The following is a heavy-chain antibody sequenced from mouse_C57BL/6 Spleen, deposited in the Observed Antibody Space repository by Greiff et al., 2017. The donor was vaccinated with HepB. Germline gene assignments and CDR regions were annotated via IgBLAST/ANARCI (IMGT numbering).Heavy chain of an antibody. CDR1: GFSLTSYG. CDR3: AKNYYGGSPYAMDY. J-gene: IGHJ4*01. D-gene: IGHD1-1*02. V-gene: IGHV2-5*01. Sequence: QVQLQQSGPGLVQPSQCLSITCTVSGFSLTSYGVHWVRQSPGKGLEWLGVIWRGGSTDYNAAFMSRLSITKDNSKSQVFFKMNSLQADDTAIYSSAKNYYGGSPYAMDYWGQGTSVTVSS. CDR2: IWRGGST.